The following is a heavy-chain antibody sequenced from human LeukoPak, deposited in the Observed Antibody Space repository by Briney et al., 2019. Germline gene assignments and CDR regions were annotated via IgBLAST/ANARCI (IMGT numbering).Heavy chain of an antibody. CDR2: INTDGSGT. Sequence: GGSLRLSCAASGFTFSNYWMHWVRQAPGKGLVWVSRINTDGSGTTYADSVKGRFTISSDNAKKTMYLQMSMLRDEDAAVYYCARERKKTGAFDYWGQGTLVTVSS. CDR1: GFTFSNYW. CDR3: ARERKKTGAFDY. D-gene: IGHD1-14*01. V-gene: IGHV3-74*01. J-gene: IGHJ4*02.